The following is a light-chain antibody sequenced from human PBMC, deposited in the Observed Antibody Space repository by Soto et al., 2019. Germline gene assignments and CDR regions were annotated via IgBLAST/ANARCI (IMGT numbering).Light chain of an antibody. Sequence: QSVLTQPPSASGSPGQSVTISCTGTSSDVGGYNYVSWYQQHPGKAPKLMIYEVSKRPSGVPDRFSGSKSGNTASLTVSGLQAEDEADYCCSSYAGTYVVFGGGTKLTVL. V-gene: IGLV2-8*01. CDR1: SSDVGGYNY. CDR2: EVS. CDR3: SSYAGTYVV. J-gene: IGLJ2*01.